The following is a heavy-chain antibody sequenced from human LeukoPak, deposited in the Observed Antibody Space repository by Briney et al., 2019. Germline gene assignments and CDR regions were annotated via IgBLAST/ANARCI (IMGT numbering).Heavy chain of an antibody. V-gene: IGHV4-34*01. CDR1: GGSFSGYY. Sequence: KTSETLSLTCAVYGGSFSGYYWSWIRQPPGKGLEWIGEINHSGSTNYNPSLKSRVTISVDTSKNQFSLKLSSVTAADTAVYYCARGTKGPPQLYYFDYWGQGTLVTVSS. CDR2: INHSGST. J-gene: IGHJ4*02. D-gene: IGHD1-1*01. CDR3: ARGTKGPPQLYYFDY.